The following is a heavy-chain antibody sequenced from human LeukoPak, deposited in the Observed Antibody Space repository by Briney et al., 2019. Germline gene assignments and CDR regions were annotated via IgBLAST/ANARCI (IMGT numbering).Heavy chain of an antibody. CDR1: GFTFTTYW. V-gene: IGHV3-7*01. Sequence: GGSLRLSCAASGFTFTTYWMSWVRQAPGKGLEWVANIKQDGNEKYYVDSVKGRFTISRDNAKNSLYLQMNSLRVEDTAIYYCVKVAKYYYGSETYYFFEHWGQGTPVTASS. CDR3: VKVAKYYYGSETYYFFEH. D-gene: IGHD3-10*01. CDR2: IKQDGNEK. J-gene: IGHJ4*02.